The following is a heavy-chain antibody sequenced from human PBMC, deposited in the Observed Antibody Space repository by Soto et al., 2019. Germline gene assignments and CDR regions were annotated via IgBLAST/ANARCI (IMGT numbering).Heavy chain of an antibody. V-gene: IGHV5-10-1*01. CDR3: VFFGGITGCYGGNYYYYGRDV. J-gene: IGHJ6*04. CDR2: IDPSDSYT. D-gene: IGHD2-15*01. CDR1: GYSFTSYW. Sequence: GESLKISCKGSGYSFTSYWISWVRQMPGKGLEWMGRIDPSDSYTNYSPSFQGHVTISADKSISTAYLQWSSLKASDTAMYYCVFFGGITGCYGGNYYYYGRDVGGKGTTVTVPS.